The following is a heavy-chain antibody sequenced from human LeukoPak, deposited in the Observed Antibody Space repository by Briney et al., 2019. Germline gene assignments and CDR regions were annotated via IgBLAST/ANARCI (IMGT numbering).Heavy chain of an antibody. J-gene: IGHJ3*02. CDR1: GYTFTGYY. Sequence: ASVKVSCKASGYTFTGYYMHWVRQAPGQGLEWMGWINRNSGGTNYAQKFQGRVTMTRDTSISTAHMELSRLRSDDTAVYYCARAGVSDAFDIWGQGTMVTVSS. V-gene: IGHV1-2*02. CDR2: INRNSGGT. D-gene: IGHD3-10*01. CDR3: ARAGVSDAFDI.